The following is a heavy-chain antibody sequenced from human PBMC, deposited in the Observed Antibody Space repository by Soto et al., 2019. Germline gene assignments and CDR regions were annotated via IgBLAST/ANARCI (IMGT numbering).Heavy chain of an antibody. Sequence: PGGSLRLSCAASGFTFSNYAMNWVRQAPGKGLEWVSIISGSGGSIYYADSVKGRFTISRDNSKNTLYLQMNSLRAEDTAVYYCAKDPNAGPPDFYYYWGQGSLVTVS. CDR3: AKDPNAGPPDFYYY. CDR1: GFTFSNYA. J-gene: IGHJ4*02. V-gene: IGHV3-23*01. CDR2: ISGSGGSI. D-gene: IGHD2-21*02.